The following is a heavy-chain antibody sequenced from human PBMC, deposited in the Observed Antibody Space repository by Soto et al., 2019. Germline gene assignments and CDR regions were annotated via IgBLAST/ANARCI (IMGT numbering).Heavy chain of an antibody. CDR2: ITTYNGNT. CDR3: ARYTYSKYERDY. CDR1: GYTFTNYD. Sequence: QVQLVQSGAEVKKPGASVKVSCKASGYTFTNYDISWVRQAPGQGLEWMGWITTYNGNTNYAQKRQGRVTMTTDTTTSTAYMELRSLRSDDTAVYYCARYTYSKYERDYWGQGTLVTGSS. V-gene: IGHV1-18*04. D-gene: IGHD4-4*01. J-gene: IGHJ4*02.